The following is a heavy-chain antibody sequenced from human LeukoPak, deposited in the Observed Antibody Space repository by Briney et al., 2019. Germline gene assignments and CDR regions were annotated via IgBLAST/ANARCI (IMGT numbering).Heavy chain of an antibody. CDR2: IDSSGNT. CDR1: GGSISSSGYY. V-gene: IGHV4-39*07. D-gene: IGHD5-12*01. CDR3: ARGWGSGFSDY. J-gene: IGHJ4*02. Sequence: PSETLSLTCTVSGGSISSSGYYWGWIRQPPGKGLEYFASIDSSGNTYYNPSLQSRVTISADTSKNQFSLMLSSVTAADTAVYYCARGWGSGFSDYWGQGTLVTVSS.